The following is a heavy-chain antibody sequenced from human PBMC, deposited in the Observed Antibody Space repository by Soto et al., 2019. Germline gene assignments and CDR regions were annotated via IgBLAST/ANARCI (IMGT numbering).Heavy chain of an antibody. Sequence: PSETLSLTCTVSGDSVITNSYSWGLIRQSPGKGLEWIGTIYSSENTYYNPSLLSRVTISVDTSKNEFSLRLSSVTAADTAVYYCARLNGYCISTNCHGYYGMDVWGQGTTVT. CDR2: IYSSENT. V-gene: IGHV4-39*01. J-gene: IGHJ6*02. CDR3: ARLNGYCISTNCHGYYGMDV. D-gene: IGHD2-2*03. CDR1: GDSVITNSYS.